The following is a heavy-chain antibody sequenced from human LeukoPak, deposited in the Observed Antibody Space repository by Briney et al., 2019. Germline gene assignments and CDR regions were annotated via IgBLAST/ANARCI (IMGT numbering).Heavy chain of an antibody. Sequence: GGSLRLSCAASGFTVSSNYMSWVRQAPGNGLESLSVIYSGGSTYYADSVKGRFTISRDNSKNTLYLQMNSLRAEDTAVYYCARDRGDSSGYWNWFDPWGQGTLVTVSS. CDR1: GFTVSSNY. V-gene: IGHV3-66*02. J-gene: IGHJ5*02. CDR3: ARDRGDSSGYWNWFDP. CDR2: IYSGGST. D-gene: IGHD3-22*01.